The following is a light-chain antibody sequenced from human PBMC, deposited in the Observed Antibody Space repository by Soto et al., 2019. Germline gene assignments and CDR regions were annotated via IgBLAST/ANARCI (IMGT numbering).Light chain of an antibody. CDR1: QSVTSDY. CDR2: AAS. V-gene: IGKV3-20*01. CDR3: QQYGSSPRA. J-gene: IGKJ1*01. Sequence: EIVLTQSPGTLSLSPGERATLSCRASQSVTSDYLAWFQQKPGQAPRLLIYAASSRATGIPDRFSGSGSGTDFTLTISRLDPEDFAVYYCQQYGSSPRAFGQGTKVEI.